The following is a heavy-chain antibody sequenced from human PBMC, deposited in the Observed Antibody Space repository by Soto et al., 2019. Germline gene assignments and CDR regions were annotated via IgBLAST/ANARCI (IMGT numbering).Heavy chain of an antibody. J-gene: IGHJ6*02. CDR1: GFTFSSYA. CDR2: ISGSGGST. Sequence: GGSLRLSCAASGFTFSSYAMSWVRQAPGKGLEWVSAISGSGGSTYYADSVKGRFTISRDNSKNTLYLQMNSLRAEDTAVYYCAKDSIPDYYYYGMDVWRQRTTVTVSS. CDR3: AKDSIPDYYYYGMDV. V-gene: IGHV3-23*01.